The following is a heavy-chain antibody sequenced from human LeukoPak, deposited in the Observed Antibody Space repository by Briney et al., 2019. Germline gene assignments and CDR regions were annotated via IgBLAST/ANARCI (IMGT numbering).Heavy chain of an antibody. J-gene: IGHJ5*02. CDR1: GYTFTGYY. V-gene: IGHV1-8*02. Sequence: ASVKVSCKASGYTFTGYYMHWVRQAPGQGLEWMGWVSPNSGDTGYAQKFQGRVTMTRDTSTSTAYMELSSLTSDDTAVYYCARQDVVRGVRPFYWFDPWGQGTLVIVSS. CDR2: VSPNSGDT. CDR3: ARQDVVRGVRPFYWFDP. D-gene: IGHD3-10*01.